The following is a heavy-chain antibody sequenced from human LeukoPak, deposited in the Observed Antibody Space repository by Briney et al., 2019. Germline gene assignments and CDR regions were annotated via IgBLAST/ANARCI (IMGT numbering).Heavy chain of an antibody. CDR2: FDPEDGET. Sequence: GSVKVSCKVSGYTLTELSMHWVRQAPGKGLEWMGGFDPEDGETIYAQKFQGRVTMTEDTSTDTAYMELNSLRSDDTAVYYCATDPGKIVPAAKGPRGDYCYGMDVWGQGTTVTVSS. D-gene: IGHD2-2*01. CDR1: GYTLTELS. V-gene: IGHV1-24*01. CDR3: ATDPGKIVPAAKGPRGDYCYGMDV. J-gene: IGHJ6*02.